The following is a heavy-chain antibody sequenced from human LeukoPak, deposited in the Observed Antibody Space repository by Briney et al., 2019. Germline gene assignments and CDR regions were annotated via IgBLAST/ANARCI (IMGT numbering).Heavy chain of an antibody. CDR1: GGSISSSSYY. CDR3: ARQREGGHDGSGNWFDP. Sequence: PSETLSLTCTVSGGSISSSSYYWGWIRQPPGKGLEWIGSIYYSGSTYYNPSLNSRVTISVHTSKNQFSLKLRSVTAADTAVYYCARQREGGHDGSGNWFDPWGQGTLVTVSS. CDR2: IYYSGST. V-gene: IGHV4-39*01. J-gene: IGHJ5*02. D-gene: IGHD3-10*01.